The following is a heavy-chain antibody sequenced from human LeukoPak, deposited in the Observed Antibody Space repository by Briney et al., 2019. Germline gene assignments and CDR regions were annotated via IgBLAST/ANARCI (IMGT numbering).Heavy chain of an antibody. V-gene: IGHV3-33*01. CDR2: IWYDGSNK. CDR1: GFTFSSYG. Sequence: GGSLRLSCAASGFTFSSYGMHWVRQAPGKGLEWVAVIWYDGSNKYYADSVRGRFTISRDNSKNTLYLQMNSLRAEDTAVYYCAGDGEEQQLVPGYYYGMDVWGQGTTVTVSS. CDR3: AGDGEEQQLVPGYYYGMDV. D-gene: IGHD6-13*01. J-gene: IGHJ6*02.